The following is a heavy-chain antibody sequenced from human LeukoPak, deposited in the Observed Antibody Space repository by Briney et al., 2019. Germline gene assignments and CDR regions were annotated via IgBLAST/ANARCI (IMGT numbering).Heavy chain of an antibody. CDR2: ISSSSSYI. J-gene: IGHJ4*02. CDR3: VQQLVSTY. D-gene: IGHD6-13*01. V-gene: IGHV3-21*01. Sequence: GGSLRLSCAASGFTFSSYSMNWVRQAPGTGLEWASSISSSSSYIYYADSVKGRFTISRDNAKNSLYLQMNSLRAEDTAVYYCVQQLVSTYWGQGTLVTVSS. CDR1: GFTFSSYS.